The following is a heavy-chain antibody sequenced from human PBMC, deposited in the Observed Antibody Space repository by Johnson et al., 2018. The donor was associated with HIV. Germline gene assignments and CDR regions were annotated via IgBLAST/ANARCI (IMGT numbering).Heavy chain of an antibody. V-gene: IGHV3-66*01. CDR1: GFTVSSNY. CDR3: ARELYFYGSGSYYDI. CDR2: IYSGGRT. D-gene: IGHD3-10*01. Sequence: VQLVESGGGLVQPGGSLRLSCAVSGFTVSSNYMSWVRQAPGKGLEWVSVIYSGGRTYYADSVKGRFTISRDNSKNTLYLQMNSLRAEDTAVYFCARELYFYGSGSYYDIWGQGTMVTVSS. J-gene: IGHJ3*02.